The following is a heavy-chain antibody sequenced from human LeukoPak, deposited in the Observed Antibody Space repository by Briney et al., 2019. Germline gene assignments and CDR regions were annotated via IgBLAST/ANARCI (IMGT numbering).Heavy chain of an antibody. V-gene: IGHV6-1*01. CDR2: TYYRSKWYN. D-gene: IGHD1-26*01. J-gene: IGHJ4*02. CDR3: ARGGSYYPVEGFDY. CDR1: GDSVSSNSAA. Sequence: SQTLSLTCAISGDSVSSNSAAWNWIRRSPSRGLEWLGRTYYRSKWYNDYAVSVKSRITINPDTSKNQFSLQLNSATPEDTAVYYCARGGSYYPVEGFDYWGQGTLVTVSS.